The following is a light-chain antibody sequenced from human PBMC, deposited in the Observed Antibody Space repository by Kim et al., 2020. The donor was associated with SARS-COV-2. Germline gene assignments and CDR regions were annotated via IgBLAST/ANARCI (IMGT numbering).Light chain of an antibody. J-gene: IGKJ2*01. CDR2: AVS. Sequence: SASVGDRVTITCRASQGIRKYVAWYQQKPGKIPKLLIHAVSTLQSGVPSRFSGGGSGTDFTLTIRGLQPEDVATYYCQTYDTVPYNFGQGTKLEIK. CDR1: QGIRKY. V-gene: IGKV1-27*01. CDR3: QTYDTVPYN.